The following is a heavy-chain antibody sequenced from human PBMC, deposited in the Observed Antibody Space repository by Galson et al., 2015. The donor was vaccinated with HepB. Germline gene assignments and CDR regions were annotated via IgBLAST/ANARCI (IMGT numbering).Heavy chain of an antibody. CDR2: IKSKTDGGTT. D-gene: IGHD3-9*01. Sequence: SLRLSCAASGFTFSNAWMSWVRQAPGNGLEWVGRIKSKTDGGTTDYAAPVKGRFTISRDDSKNTLYLQMNSLKTEDTAVYYCTSPSPILRYFDWSTDYWGQGTLVTVSS. CDR1: GFTFSNAW. CDR3: TSPSPILRYFDWSTDY. V-gene: IGHV3-15*01. J-gene: IGHJ4*02.